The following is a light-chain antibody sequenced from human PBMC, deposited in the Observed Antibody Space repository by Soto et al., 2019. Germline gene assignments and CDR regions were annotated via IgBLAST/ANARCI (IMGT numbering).Light chain of an antibody. CDR3: CSYGGSYSWV. CDR2: HVS. J-gene: IGLJ3*02. V-gene: IGLV2-11*01. Sequence: QSVLTQPRSVSGSPGQSVTISCTGTSSNVGGYDYVSWYQQNPGKAPKLMIYHVSQRPSGVPDRFSGSKSANTASLTISGLQPDDEADYYCCSYGGSYSWVFGGGTKVTVL. CDR1: SSNVGGYDY.